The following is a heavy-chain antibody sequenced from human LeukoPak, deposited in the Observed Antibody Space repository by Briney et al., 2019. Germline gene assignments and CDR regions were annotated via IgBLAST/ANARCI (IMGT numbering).Heavy chain of an antibody. CDR2: ISGSGGST. J-gene: IGHJ4*02. V-gene: IGHV3-23*01. D-gene: IGHD2-21*01. CDR1: GFTFSSYG. Sequence: GGSLRLSCAASGFTFSSYGMHWVRQAPGKGLEWVSAISGSGGSTYYADSVKGRFTISRDNSKNTLYLQMNSLRAEDTAVYYCAASCGGDCWSYFDYWGQGTLVTVSS. CDR3: AASCGGDCWSYFDY.